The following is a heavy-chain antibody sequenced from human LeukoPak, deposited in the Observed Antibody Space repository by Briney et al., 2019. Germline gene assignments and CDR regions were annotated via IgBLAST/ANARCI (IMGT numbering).Heavy chain of an antibody. J-gene: IGHJ4*02. V-gene: IGHV3-15*01. Sequence: EGSLRLSCAASGFTFSNAWMSWVRQAPGKGLEWGGRIKSKTDGGTTDYAAPAKGRLTISRDDSKNTVYMQMNSLKTEDTAVYYCTTELPETYYYDSSGYQTDYWGQGTLVTVSS. CDR1: GFTFSNAW. CDR2: IKSKTDGGTT. CDR3: TTELPETYYYDSSGYQTDY. D-gene: IGHD3-22*01.